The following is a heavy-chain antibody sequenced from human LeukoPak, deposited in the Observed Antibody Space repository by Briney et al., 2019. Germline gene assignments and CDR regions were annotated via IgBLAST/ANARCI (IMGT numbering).Heavy chain of an antibody. CDR2: ISPTGSYT. CDR1: GFMLSVYY. V-gene: IGHV3-11*06. J-gene: IGHJ4*02. Sequence: NPGGSLRLSCEASGFMLSVYYMSWFRLAPGKGLEWIGYISPTGSYTTYADSVRGRFTISRDNAKNSLYLQMNSLKAEDTAVYYCARDGSGWTFDYWGQGTLVTVSS. CDR3: ARDGSGWTFDY. D-gene: IGHD6-25*01.